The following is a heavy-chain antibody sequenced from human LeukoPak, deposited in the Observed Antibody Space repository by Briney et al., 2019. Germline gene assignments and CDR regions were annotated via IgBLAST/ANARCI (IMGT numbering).Heavy chain of an antibody. D-gene: IGHD3-10*01. CDR1: GFTFSDHY. Sequence: GGSLRLSCAASGFTFSDHYMSWIRQAPGKGLVWVSVINNDGSGTNYADSVKGRSTISRDNAKNTLYLQMTSLGAEDTAVYYCVRGGFGHAMDVWGQGTTVTVSS. CDR2: INNDGSGT. J-gene: IGHJ6*02. V-gene: IGHV3-74*01. CDR3: VRGGFGHAMDV.